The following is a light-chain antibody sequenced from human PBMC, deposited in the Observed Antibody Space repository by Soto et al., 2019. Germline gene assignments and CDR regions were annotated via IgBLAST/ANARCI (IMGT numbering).Light chain of an antibody. Sequence: EMVLTQSPGTLSLSPGERATLSSSASQSVNSNFFAWYQQKPGQAPRLLIYGASTRAAGVPDRFSGSGSGTDFTLTITRLEPQDFAVYYCQQYGRSPLMYTFGQGTKLGVK. CDR2: GAS. CDR1: QSVNSNF. CDR3: QQYGRSPLMYT. J-gene: IGKJ2*01. V-gene: IGKV3-20*01.